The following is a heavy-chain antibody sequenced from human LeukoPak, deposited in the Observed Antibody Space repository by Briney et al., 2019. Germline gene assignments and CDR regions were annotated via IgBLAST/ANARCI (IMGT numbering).Heavy chain of an antibody. CDR3: ARKDSSSWYYFDY. V-gene: IGHV3-30*03. CDR1: GFTFSSYG. Sequence: GSLRLSCAASGFTFSSYGMHWVRQAPGKGLEWVAVISYDGSNKYYADSVKGRFTISRDNSKNTLYLQMNSLRAEDTAVYYCARKDSSSWYYFDYWGQGTLVTVSS. D-gene: IGHD6-13*01. CDR2: ISYDGSNK. J-gene: IGHJ4*02.